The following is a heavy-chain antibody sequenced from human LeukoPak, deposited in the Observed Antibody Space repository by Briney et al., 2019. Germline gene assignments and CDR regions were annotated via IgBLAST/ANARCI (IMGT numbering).Heavy chain of an antibody. D-gene: IGHD4/OR15-4a*01. Sequence: GGSLRLSCAASGFTFNTYTMYWVRQAPGKGLEWVSGISNSGGSTYYADSVKGRFTISRDNSKNTLFLQMNSLRAEDTAVYYCARRAGAYSHPYDYWGQGTLVTVSS. CDR1: GFTFNTYT. CDR2: ISNSGGST. CDR3: ARRAGAYSHPYDY. V-gene: IGHV3-23*01. J-gene: IGHJ4*02.